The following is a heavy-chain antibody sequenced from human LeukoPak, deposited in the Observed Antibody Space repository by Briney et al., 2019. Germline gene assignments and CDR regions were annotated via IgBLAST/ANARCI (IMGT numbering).Heavy chain of an antibody. CDR2: IDHRGDT. Sequence: PSETLSLTCAVSGGSFSRYYWSWIRQSPGKGLEWIAEIDHRGDTNYNPSVKSRVTISVDTSKNQFSLKARSLSAADTAVYYCARGATISETGYFDFWGQGTLVTVSS. CDR3: ARGATISETGYFDF. V-gene: IGHV4-34*01. CDR1: GGSFSRYY. D-gene: IGHD5-24*01. J-gene: IGHJ4*03.